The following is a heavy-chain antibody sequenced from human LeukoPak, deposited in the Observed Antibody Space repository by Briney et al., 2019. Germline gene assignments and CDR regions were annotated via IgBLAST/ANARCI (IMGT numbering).Heavy chain of an antibody. Sequence: ASVKVSCKASGYTSTSYGISWVRQAPGQGLEWMGWISAYNGNTNYAQKLQGRVTMTTDTSTSTAYMELRSLRSDDTAVYYCARRTVTTADDAFDIWGQGTMVTDSS. J-gene: IGHJ3*02. CDR2: ISAYNGNT. CDR1: GYTSTSYG. V-gene: IGHV1-18*01. CDR3: ARRTVTTADDAFDI. D-gene: IGHD4-17*01.